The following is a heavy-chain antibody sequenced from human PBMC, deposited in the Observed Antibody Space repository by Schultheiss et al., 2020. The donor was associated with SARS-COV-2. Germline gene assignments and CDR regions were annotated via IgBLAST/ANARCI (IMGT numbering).Heavy chain of an antibody. CDR2: IRSKANSYAT. CDR1: GFTFSGSA. CDR3: TTGLLLEWLLYGYYYYGMDV. J-gene: IGHJ6*02. D-gene: IGHD3-3*01. V-gene: IGHV3-73*01. Sequence: GESLKISCAASGFTFSGSAMHWVRQASGKGLEWVGRIRSKANSYATAYAASVKGRFTISRDDSKNTLYLQMNSLKTEDTAVYYCTTGLLLEWLLYGYYYYGMDVWGQGTTVTVSS.